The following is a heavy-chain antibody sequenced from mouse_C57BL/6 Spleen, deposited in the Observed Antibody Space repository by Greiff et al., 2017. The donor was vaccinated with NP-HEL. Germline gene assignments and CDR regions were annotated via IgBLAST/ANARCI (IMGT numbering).Heavy chain of an antibody. J-gene: IGHJ2*01. Sequence: QVQLQQSGAELVKPGASVKLSCKASGYTFTSYWMHWVKQRPGQGLEWIGMIHPNSGSTNYNEKFKSKATLTVDKSSSTAYMQLSSLTSEDSAVYYCARWLLPLYYFDYWGQGTTLTVSS. CDR2: IHPNSGST. V-gene: IGHV1-64*01. CDR3: ARWLLPLYYFDY. D-gene: IGHD2-3*01. CDR1: GYTFTSYW.